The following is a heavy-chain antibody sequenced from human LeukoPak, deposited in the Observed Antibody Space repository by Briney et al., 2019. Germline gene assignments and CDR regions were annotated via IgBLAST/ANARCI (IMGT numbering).Heavy chain of an antibody. V-gene: IGHV4-39*01. J-gene: IGHJ4*02. CDR3: AKRGGGSWYYFDY. D-gene: IGHD2-15*01. CDR2: IYYSGGT. Sequence: SETLSLTCTVSGGSISSSSSYWDWIRQPPGKGLEWLGNIYYSGGTNYNASPKSRVTISVDTSKNQFSLKLSSVTAADTDLYYCAKRGGGSWYYFDYWGQGTLVTVSS. CDR1: GGSISSSSSY.